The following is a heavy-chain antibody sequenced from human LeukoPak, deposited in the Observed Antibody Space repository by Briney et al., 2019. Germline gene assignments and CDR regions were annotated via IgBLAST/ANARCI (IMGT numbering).Heavy chain of an antibody. CDR1: GGSISSYY. J-gene: IGHJ4*02. D-gene: IGHD2-2*01. V-gene: IGHV4-4*07. CDR2: IYTSGSP. CDR3: ARVECSSTSCFYFDY. Sequence: PSETLSLTCTVSGGSISSYYWSWIRQPAGKGLEWIRRIYTSGSPNYNPSLKSRVTMSVDTSKNQFSLKLSSVTAADTAVYYCARVECSSTSCFYFDYWGQGTLVTVSS.